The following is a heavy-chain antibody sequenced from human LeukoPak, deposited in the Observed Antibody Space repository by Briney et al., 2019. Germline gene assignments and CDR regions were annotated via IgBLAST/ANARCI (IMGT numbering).Heavy chain of an antibody. J-gene: IGHJ4*02. CDR3: ARSRGAGPGAYFDS. Sequence: PGGSLRLSCAASGFTFSNAWMSWVRQAPGKGLEWVSYISSGGSNTNHADSVKDRFTISRDNAKNSLYLQMNSLRADDTAVYFCARSRGAGPGAYFDSWGQGTLVIVSS. CDR2: ISSGGSNT. V-gene: IGHV3-11*03. D-gene: IGHD6-19*01. CDR1: GFTFSNAW.